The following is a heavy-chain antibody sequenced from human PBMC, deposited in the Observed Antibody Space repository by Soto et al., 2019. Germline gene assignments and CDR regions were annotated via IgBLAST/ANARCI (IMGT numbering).Heavy chain of an antibody. Sequence: QVQLQESGPGLVKPSETLSLTCTVSGGSISSYYWSWIRQPPGKGLEWIGYIYYSGSTNYNPSLKSRVTISVDTSKNQFSLMLSSVTAADTAVYYGARGGGAVVVVAATPFDIWGQGTMVTVSS. CDR3: ARGGGAVVVVAATPFDI. CDR2: IYYSGST. CDR1: GGSISSYY. D-gene: IGHD2-15*01. V-gene: IGHV4-59*01. J-gene: IGHJ3*02.